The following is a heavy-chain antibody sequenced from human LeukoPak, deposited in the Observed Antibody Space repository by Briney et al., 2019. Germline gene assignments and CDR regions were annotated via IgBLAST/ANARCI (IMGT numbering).Heavy chain of an antibody. J-gene: IGHJ6*02. CDR2: IYTSGST. Sequence: SETLSLTCTVSGGSISSYYWSWIRQPAGKGLEWIGRIYTSGSTNYNPSLKSRVTMSVDTSKNQFSLKLSSVTAADTAVYYCASGLRPYGMDVWDQGTTVTVSS. CDR3: ASGLRPYGMDV. D-gene: IGHD3/OR15-3a*01. V-gene: IGHV4-4*07. CDR1: GGSISSYY.